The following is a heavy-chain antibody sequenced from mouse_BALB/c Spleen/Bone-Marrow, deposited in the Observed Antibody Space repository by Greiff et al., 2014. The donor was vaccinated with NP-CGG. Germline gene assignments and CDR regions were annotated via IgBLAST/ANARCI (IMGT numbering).Heavy chain of an antibody. D-gene: IGHD2-1*01. V-gene: IGHV3-1*02. CDR3: TAYGNYWYFDV. CDR2: IHHSGST. Sequence: EVQLQQSGPDLVKPSQSLSLTCTVTGYSITSGYSWHWIRPFPGNKLEWMGYIHHSGSTNYNPSLRSRNSITRNTSKNQYFLSLKYGTTEDTATYNYTAYGNYWYFDVWGAGTTVTVSS. CDR1: GYSITSGYS. J-gene: IGHJ1*01.